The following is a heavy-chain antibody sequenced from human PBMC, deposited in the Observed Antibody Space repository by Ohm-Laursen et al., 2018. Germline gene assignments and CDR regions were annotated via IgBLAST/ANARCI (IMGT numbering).Heavy chain of an antibody. V-gene: IGHV3-23*01. J-gene: IGHJ6*02. CDR1: GFTFSSYA. CDR3: ARDKVAGLYYYYGMDV. CDR2: ISTSGGST. D-gene: IGHD6-19*01. Sequence: SLRLSCTASGFTFSSYAMSWVRQAPGKGLEWVSAISTSGGSTYYADSVKGRFTISRDNSKNTLSLQMNSLRAEDTAVYYCARDKVAGLYYYYGMDVWGQGTTVTVSS.